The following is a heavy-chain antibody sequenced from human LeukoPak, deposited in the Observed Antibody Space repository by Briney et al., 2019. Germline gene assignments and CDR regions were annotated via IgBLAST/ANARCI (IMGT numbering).Heavy chain of an antibody. J-gene: IGHJ4*02. Sequence: GASVKVSCKASGYTFTAYYMHWVRQAPGQGLEWMGWINPNSGGTNYAQKFQDRVTMTRDTSISTASMELNRLRSDDTAVYYCATAPLNGYTNGWYSFDYWGQGTLVTVSS. CDR3: ATAPLNGYTNGWYSFDY. D-gene: IGHD6-19*01. CDR2: INPNSGGT. CDR1: GYTFTAYY. V-gene: IGHV1-2*02.